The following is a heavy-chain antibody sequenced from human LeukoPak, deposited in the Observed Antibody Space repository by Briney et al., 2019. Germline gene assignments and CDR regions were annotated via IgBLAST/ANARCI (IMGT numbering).Heavy chain of an antibody. CDR1: GFKLIGYS. V-gene: IGHV3-48*04. Sequence: GGSLRLSCAASGFKLIGYSMNWVRQAPGKGLEWVSYINSSSGTIIYADSVKGRFTISRDNAKNSLYLQMNSLRAEDTAVYYCAKEGDNTGYRYFDDWGQGTLVTISS. CDR2: INSSSGTI. CDR3: AKEGDNTGYRYFDD. J-gene: IGHJ4*02. D-gene: IGHD3-22*01.